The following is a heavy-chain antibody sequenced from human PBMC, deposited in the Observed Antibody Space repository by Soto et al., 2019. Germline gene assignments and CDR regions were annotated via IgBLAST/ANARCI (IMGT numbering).Heavy chain of an antibody. J-gene: IGHJ4*02. V-gene: IGHV3-74*01. CDR2: INSDGSIT. D-gene: IGHD6-13*01. CDR3: ASGVAAAGSFDY. CDR1: GFTFSNYW. Sequence: GGSLRLSCAASGFTFSNYWMHWVRQAPGKGLVWVSRINSDGSITSYADSVKGRLTISRDNAKNTLYLQMNSLRAEDTAVYYCASGVAAAGSFDYWGQGTLVTVSS.